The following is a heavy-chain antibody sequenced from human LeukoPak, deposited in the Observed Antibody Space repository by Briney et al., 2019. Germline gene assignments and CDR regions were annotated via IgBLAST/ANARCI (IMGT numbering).Heavy chain of an antibody. CDR3: AKVEMATINVDY. CDR1: GFTFSSYA. D-gene: IGHD5-24*01. CDR2: ISGSGGST. Sequence: GSLRLSCAASGFTFSSYAMSWVRQAPGKGLEWVSAISGSGGSTYYADSVKGRFTISRDNSKNTLYLQMNSLRAEDTAVYYCAKVEMATINVDYWGQGTLVTVSS. J-gene: IGHJ4*02. V-gene: IGHV3-23*01.